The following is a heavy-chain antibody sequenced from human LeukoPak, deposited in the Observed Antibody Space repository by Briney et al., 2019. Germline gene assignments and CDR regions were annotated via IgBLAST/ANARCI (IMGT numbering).Heavy chain of an antibody. CDR2: VYYSGTY. Sequence: PSETLSLTCTVSGGSITSYYWSWIRQPPGKGLEWIGYVYYSGTYNYSPSLKSRVTISVDTSKNQFSLKLSSVTAADTAVYYCARRHYGGNSDWFDPWGQGTLVTVSS. D-gene: IGHD4-23*01. V-gene: IGHV4-59*08. J-gene: IGHJ5*02. CDR1: GGSITSYY. CDR3: ARRHYGGNSDWFDP.